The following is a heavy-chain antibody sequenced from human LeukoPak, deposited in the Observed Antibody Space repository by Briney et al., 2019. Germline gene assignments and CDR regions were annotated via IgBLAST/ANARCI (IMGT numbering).Heavy chain of an antibody. CDR2: MYYSGIP. CDR3: ARPHGRGEAFDY. J-gene: IGHJ4*02. Sequence: SETLSLTCTVSGASMRDYYWSWIRQPPGKRLEGIAYMYYSGIPNYSRSLKSRVTMSADKSNNQVSLTLTSVTAADTAVYYCARPHGRGEAFDYWGRGTLVTVSS. D-gene: IGHD3-10*01. CDR1: GASMRDYY. V-gene: IGHV4-59*01.